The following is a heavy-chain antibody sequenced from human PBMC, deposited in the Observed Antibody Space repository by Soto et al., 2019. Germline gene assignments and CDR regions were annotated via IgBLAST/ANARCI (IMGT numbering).Heavy chain of an antibody. Sequence: EVQLLESGGGLVQPGGSLRISCDASGFAFSNFSMTWVRQVPGRGLEWVANINDDGGEKNYVDSVKGRFTIFRDNAKNSVDLLMSGLRVVDTAIYDWAKGSHPRSRLLVAVDHWGQGTIITVSS. D-gene: IGHD2-15*01. CDR3: AKGSHPRSRLLVAVDH. V-gene: IGHV3-7*01. CDR1: GFAFSNFS. CDR2: INDDGGEK. J-gene: IGHJ4*02.